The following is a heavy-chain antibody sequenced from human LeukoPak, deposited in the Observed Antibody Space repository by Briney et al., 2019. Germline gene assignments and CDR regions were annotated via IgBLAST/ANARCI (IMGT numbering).Heavy chain of an antibody. V-gene: IGHV3-23*01. D-gene: IGHD6-19*01. CDR2: MRGGGSI. Sequence: VGSLRLSCAASGFTFSNYGMSWVRQARGKGPEWVSGMRGGGSIEYADSVRGRFTISRDNSKNTLYLEMNSLRAGDTAVYYCAKGGDRSGSLGGNGMDVWGQGTTFTVSS. J-gene: IGHJ6*02. CDR1: GFTFSNYG. CDR3: AKGGDRSGSLGGNGMDV.